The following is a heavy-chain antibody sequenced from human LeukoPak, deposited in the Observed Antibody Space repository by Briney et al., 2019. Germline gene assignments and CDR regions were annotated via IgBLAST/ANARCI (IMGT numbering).Heavy chain of an antibody. Sequence: PGGSLRLSCAASGSTFSRYWMHWVRQAPGKGLVWVSRIHSDGSTTNYADSVEGRFTISRDNAKNTLYLQLNSLRVEDTAVYYCAKNRGAGSHYYYHMNVWGKGTTVTVSS. CDR1: GSTFSRYW. J-gene: IGHJ6*03. CDR2: IHSDGSTT. D-gene: IGHD1-26*01. CDR3: AKNRGAGSHYYYHMNV. V-gene: IGHV3-74*01.